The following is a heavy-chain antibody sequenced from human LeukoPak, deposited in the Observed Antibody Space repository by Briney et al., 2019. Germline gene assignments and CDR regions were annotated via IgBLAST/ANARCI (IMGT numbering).Heavy chain of an antibody. CDR1: GGTFSSYT. CDR3: ARGVGSGYYYYYMDV. Sequence: ASVKVSCKASGGTFSSYTINWVRQATGQGLEWMGWMNPNSGNTGYAQKFQGRVTMTRNTSISTAYMELSSLRSEDTAVYYCARGVGSGYYYYYMDVWGKGTTVTVSS. J-gene: IGHJ6*03. D-gene: IGHD3-10*01. V-gene: IGHV1-8*02. CDR2: MNPNSGNT.